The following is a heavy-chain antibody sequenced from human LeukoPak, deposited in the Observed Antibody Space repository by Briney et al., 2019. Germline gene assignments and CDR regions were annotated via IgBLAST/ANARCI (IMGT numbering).Heavy chain of an antibody. CDR2: IYTSGST. Sequence: PSETLSLTCTVSGGSISSYYWSWIRQTAGKGLEWIGRIYTSGSTNYNPSLKSRVTMSVDTSKNQFSLKLSSVTAADTAVYYCARDLVLSVSEYYFDYWGQGTLVTVSS. CDR3: ARDLVLSVSEYYFDY. D-gene: IGHD2-8*02. V-gene: IGHV4-4*07. J-gene: IGHJ4*02. CDR1: GGSISSYY.